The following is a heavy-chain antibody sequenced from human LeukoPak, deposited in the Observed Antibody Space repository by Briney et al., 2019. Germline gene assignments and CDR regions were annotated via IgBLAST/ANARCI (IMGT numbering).Heavy chain of an antibody. J-gene: IGHJ6*02. CDR3: ARGKMTTPSKLYYYYGMDV. D-gene: IGHD4-17*01. Sequence: SETLSLTCTVSGGSISSYYWSWIRQPPGKGLEWIGEINHSGSTNYNPSLKSRVTISVDTSKNQFSLKLSSVTAADTAVYYCARGKMTTPSKLYYYYGMDVWGQGTTVTVSS. V-gene: IGHV4-34*01. CDR1: GGSISSYY. CDR2: INHSGST.